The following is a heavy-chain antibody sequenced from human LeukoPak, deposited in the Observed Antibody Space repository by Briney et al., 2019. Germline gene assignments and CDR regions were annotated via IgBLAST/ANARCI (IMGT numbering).Heavy chain of an antibody. CDR2: IKQDGSEK. Sequence: GGSLRLSCAASGFTFSYYWMSWVRQAPGKGLEWVANIKQDGSEKYYADSVKGRFTISRDNSKNTLYLQMNSLRAEDTAVYYCAKDTYYYDSSGQIHWGQGTLVTVSS. V-gene: IGHV3-7*01. J-gene: IGHJ4*02. CDR3: AKDTYYYDSSGQIH. D-gene: IGHD3-22*01. CDR1: GFTFSYYW.